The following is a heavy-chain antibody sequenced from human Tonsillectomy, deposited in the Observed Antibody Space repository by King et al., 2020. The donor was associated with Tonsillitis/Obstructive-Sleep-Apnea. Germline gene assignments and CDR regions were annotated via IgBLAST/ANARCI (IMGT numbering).Heavy chain of an antibody. CDR1: VVNFKNAW. CDR2: IKSKTPGGAA. V-gene: IGHV3-15*01. CDR3: ITDPGDYEDY. J-gene: IGHJ4*02. Sequence: EVQLVESGGGLVKPGWSLRLSCSASVVNFKNAWMSWVRQVPGKGLEWVGRIKSKTPGGAADYAAPVKGRITISRDDSQDTFDLQMNRLKTEHTAVYYCITDPGDYEDYWGQGTPVFVSS. D-gene: IGHD2-21*02.